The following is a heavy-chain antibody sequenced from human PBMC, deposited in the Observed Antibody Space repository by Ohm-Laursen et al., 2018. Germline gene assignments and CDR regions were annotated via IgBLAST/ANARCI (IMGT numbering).Heavy chain of an antibody. CDR3: ARDKVAGLYYYYGMDV. J-gene: IGHJ6*02. Sequence: GSLRLSCAASGFTFSSYSMNWVRQAPGKGLEWVSSITSSSTYMYYADSVKGRFTISRDNAKNSLYLQMNSLRAEDTAVYYCARDKVAGLYYYYGMDVWGQGTTVTVSS. CDR2: ITSSSTYM. D-gene: IGHD6-19*01. V-gene: IGHV3-21*01. CDR1: GFTFSSYS.